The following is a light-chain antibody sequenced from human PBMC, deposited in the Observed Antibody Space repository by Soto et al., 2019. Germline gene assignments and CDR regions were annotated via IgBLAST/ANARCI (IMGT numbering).Light chain of an antibody. V-gene: IGKV3-20*01. CDR3: QQYSGSPPLT. J-gene: IGKJ4*01. CDR1: QSISSSH. CDR2: GAS. Sequence: ENVLTQSPGTLSLSPGERATLSCRASQSISSSHLAWYQQKPGHPPRLLIYGASNRATGIPDRFSGSGSGTEFTLTISRLEPEDFAVYYCQQYSGSPPLTFGGGTKVEIK.